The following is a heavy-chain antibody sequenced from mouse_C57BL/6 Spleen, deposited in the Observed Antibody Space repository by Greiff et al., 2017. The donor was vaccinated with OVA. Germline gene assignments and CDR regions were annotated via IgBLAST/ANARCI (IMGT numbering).Heavy chain of an antibody. J-gene: IGHJ3*01. Sequence: EVMLVESGGGLVQPGGSMKLSCVASGFTFSNYWMNWVRQSPEKGLEWVAQIRLKSDNYATHYAESVKGRFTISRDDSKSSVYLQMNNLRAEDTGIYYCTPYYYGSSLAYWGQGTLVTVSA. D-gene: IGHD1-1*01. CDR3: TPYYYGSSLAY. CDR2: IRLKSDNYAT. CDR1: GFTFSNYW. V-gene: IGHV6-3*01.